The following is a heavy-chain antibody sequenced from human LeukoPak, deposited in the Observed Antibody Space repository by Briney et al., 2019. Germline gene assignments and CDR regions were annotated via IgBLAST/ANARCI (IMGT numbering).Heavy chain of an antibody. CDR1: GFTFSSYA. CDR2: ISGSGGST. V-gene: IGHV3-23*01. D-gene: IGHD6-13*01. CDR3: AKAIAAAGTGATTFDY. Sequence: GGSLRLSCAASGFTFSSYAMSWVRQAPGKGLEWVSAISGSGGSTYYADSVKGRFTISRDNSKNTLYLKMNSLRAEDTAVYYCAKAIAAAGTGATTFDYWGQGTLVTVSS. J-gene: IGHJ4*02.